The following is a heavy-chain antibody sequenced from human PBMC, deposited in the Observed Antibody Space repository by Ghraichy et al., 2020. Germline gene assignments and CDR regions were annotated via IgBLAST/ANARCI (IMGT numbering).Heavy chain of an antibody. CDR2: IKTETDGGTT. V-gene: IGHV3-15*01. Sequence: GGSLRLSCAAFGFTFSNAWMSWVRQAPGKGLEWVGRIKTETDGGTTDYVAPVKGRFTVSRDDSKNTLYLQMNSLKTEDTAVYYCTTDRDCTSGTCYQFNSWGQGTLVTVSS. D-gene: IGHD2-2*01. J-gene: IGHJ4*02. CDR1: GFTFSNAW. CDR3: TTDRDCTSGTCYQFNS.